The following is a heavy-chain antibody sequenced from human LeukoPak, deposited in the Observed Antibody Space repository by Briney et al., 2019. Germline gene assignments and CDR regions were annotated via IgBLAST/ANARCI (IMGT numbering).Heavy chain of an antibody. J-gene: IGHJ4*02. CDR2: ISGSGGST. D-gene: IGHD6-13*01. Sequence: GGTLRLSCAASGFTFSSYGMSWVRQAPGKGLEWVSAISGSGGSTYYADSVKGRFTISRDNSKNTLYLQMNSLRAEDTAVYYCAKYPRITAAAYYFDYWGQGTLVTVSS. CDR1: GFTFSSYG. V-gene: IGHV3-23*01. CDR3: AKYPRITAAAYYFDY.